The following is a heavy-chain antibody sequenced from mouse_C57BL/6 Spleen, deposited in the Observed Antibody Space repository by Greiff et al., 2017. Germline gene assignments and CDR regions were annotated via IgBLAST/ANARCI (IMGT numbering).Heavy chain of an antibody. J-gene: IGHJ2*01. CDR3: ARGNYSKGY. Sequence: QVQLKQPGAELVKPGASVKLSCKASGYTFTSYWMQWVKQRPGQGLEWIGEIDPSDSYTNYNQKFKGKATLTVDTSSSTAYMQLSSLTSEDSAVYYCARGNYSKGYWGQGTTLTVSS. CDR2: IDPSDSYT. CDR1: GYTFTSYW. D-gene: IGHD2-5*01. V-gene: IGHV1-50*01.